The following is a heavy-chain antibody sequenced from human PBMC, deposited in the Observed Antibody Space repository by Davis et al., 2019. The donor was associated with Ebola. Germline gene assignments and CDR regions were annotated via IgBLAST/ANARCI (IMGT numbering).Heavy chain of an antibody. CDR2: ISSSGRTV. CDR1: GFTFSSYS. Sequence: GESLKISCAASGFTFSSYSLNWVRQAPGKGLEWISYISSSGRTVYYADSVKDRFTISRDNGRSSLHLQMNSLRDEDTAVYYCARDGENYSDLDHWGQGTLVTVSS. J-gene: IGHJ4*02. V-gene: IGHV3-48*02. CDR3: ARDGENYSDLDH. D-gene: IGHD3-10*01.